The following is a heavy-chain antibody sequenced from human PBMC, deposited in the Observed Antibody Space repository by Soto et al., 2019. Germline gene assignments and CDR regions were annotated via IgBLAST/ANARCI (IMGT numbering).Heavy chain of an antibody. CDR2: IYYSGST. V-gene: IGHV4-59*08. CDR1: GGSISSYY. J-gene: IGHJ4*02. Sequence: QVQLQESGPGLVKPSETLSLTCTVSGGSISSYYWSWIRQPPGKGLEWIGYIYYSGSTNYNPSLKRRVNISLDTSKHQFSLKLSSVTPAETAVYYCARRYGYSFDYWGQGTLVTVSS. D-gene: IGHD1-1*01. CDR3: ARRYGYSFDY.